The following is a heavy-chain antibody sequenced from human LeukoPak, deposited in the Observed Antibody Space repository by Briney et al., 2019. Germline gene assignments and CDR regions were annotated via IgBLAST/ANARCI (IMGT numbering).Heavy chain of an antibody. V-gene: IGHV1-2*06. D-gene: IGHD3-22*01. J-gene: IGHJ4*02. CDR3: ARVGYYESSGYYEY. CDR2: INPNSGGT. CDR1: GYTLTDYY. Sequence: ASVKVSYKASGYTLTDYYMHWVRQAPGQGLEWTGRINPNSGGTNYAQKFQGRVTMTRDTSISTVYMELSRLRSDDTAVYYCARVGYYESSGYYEYWGQGTLVTVSS.